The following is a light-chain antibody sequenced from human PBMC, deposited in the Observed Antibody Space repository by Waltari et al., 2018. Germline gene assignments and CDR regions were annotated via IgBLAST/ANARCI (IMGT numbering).Light chain of an antibody. J-gene: IGKJ5*01. CDR3: QQFDTFPLT. CDR2: AAT. CDR1: RDIFNY. Sequence: DIQMTQSPSSLSASVGDRVTITCRASRDIFNYLNWYQPKPGKAPKFLIHAATTLHSGVPSRFSGGGSGTDFTLTISSLQPEDFATYFCQQFDTFPLTFGQGTRLEIK. V-gene: IGKV1-16*01.